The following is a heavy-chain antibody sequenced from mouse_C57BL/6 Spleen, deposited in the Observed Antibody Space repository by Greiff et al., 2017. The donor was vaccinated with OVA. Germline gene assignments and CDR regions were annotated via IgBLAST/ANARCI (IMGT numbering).Heavy chain of an antibody. J-gene: IGHJ3*01. D-gene: IGHD1-1*01. CDR1: GFTFSSYA. Sequence: EVQLVESGEGLVKPGGSLKLSCAASGFTFSSYAMSWVRQTPEKRLEWVAYISSGGDYIYYADTVKGRFTISRDNARNTLYLQMSSLKSEDTAMYYCTRDENYYGSSPAWCAYWGKGTLVTVSA. V-gene: IGHV5-9-1*02. CDR2: ISSGGDYI. CDR3: TRDENYYGSSPAWCAY.